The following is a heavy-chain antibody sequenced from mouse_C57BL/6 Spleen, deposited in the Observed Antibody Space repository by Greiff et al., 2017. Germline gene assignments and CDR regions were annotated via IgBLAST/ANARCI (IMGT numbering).Heavy chain of an antibody. Sequence: EVQLVESGPELVKPGDSVKISCKASGYSFTGYFMNWVMQSHGKSLEWIGRINPYNGDTFYNQKFKGKATLTVDKSSSTAHMELRSLTSEDSAVSYCADGYYDYWGQGTTLTVSS. CDR3: ADGYYDY. D-gene: IGHD2-3*01. CDR1: GYSFTGYF. V-gene: IGHV1-20*01. CDR2: INPYNGDT. J-gene: IGHJ2*01.